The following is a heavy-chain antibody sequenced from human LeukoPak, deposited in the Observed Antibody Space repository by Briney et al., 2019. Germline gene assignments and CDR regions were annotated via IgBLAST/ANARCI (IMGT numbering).Heavy chain of an antibody. J-gene: IGHJ4*02. CDR1: GFTFDDYA. CDR3: AKELTYYYDSSGYAGPFDY. Sequence: PGRSLRLSCAASGFTFDDYAMHWVRQAPGKGLEWVSGISWNSGSISYADSVKGRFTISRDNAKNSLYLQMNSLRAEDTALYYCAKELTYYYDSSGYAGPFDYWGQGTLVTVSS. V-gene: IGHV3-9*01. CDR2: ISWNSGSI. D-gene: IGHD3-22*01.